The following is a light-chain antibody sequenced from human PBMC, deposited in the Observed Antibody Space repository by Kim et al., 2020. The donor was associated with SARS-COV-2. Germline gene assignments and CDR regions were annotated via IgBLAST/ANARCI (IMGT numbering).Light chain of an antibody. CDR2: QDS. CDR1: KLGDKF. CDR3: QAWDSSTAV. V-gene: IGLV3-1*01. J-gene: IGLJ3*02. Sequence: SVSPGQTASITCSGDKLGDKFACWYQQKPGQSPVLVIYQDSKRPSGSPVRFSGSNSGNTATLTISGTQAMDEANYYCQAWDSSTAVFGGGTQLTVL.